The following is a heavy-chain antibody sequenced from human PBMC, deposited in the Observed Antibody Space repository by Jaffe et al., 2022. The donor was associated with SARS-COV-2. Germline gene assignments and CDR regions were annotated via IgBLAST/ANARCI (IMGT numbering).Heavy chain of an antibody. CDR2: IKQDGSEK. CDR3: ARKVPYYYYGMDV. J-gene: IGHJ6*02. V-gene: IGHV3-7*01. CDR1: GFTFSSYW. Sequence: EVQLVESGGGLVQPGGSLRLSCAASGFTFSSYWMSWVRQAPGKGLEWVANIKQDGSEKYYVDSVKGRFTISRDNAKNSLYLQMNSLRAEDTAVYYCARKVPYYYYGMDVWGQGTTVTVSS. D-gene: IGHD3-10*01.